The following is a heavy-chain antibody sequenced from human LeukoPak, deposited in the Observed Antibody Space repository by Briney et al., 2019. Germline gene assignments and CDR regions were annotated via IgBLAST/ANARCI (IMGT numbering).Heavy chain of an antibody. CDR1: GGTFSSYA. Sequence: GASVKVSCKASGGTFSSYAISWVRQAPGQGLEWMGRIIPILGIANYAQKFQGRVTITADKSTSTAYMELSSLRPEDTAVYYGARQDIVVVPAAPSDYWGQGTLVTVSS. CDR3: ARQDIVVVPAAPSDY. V-gene: IGHV1-69*04. D-gene: IGHD2-2*01. CDR2: IIPILGIA. J-gene: IGHJ4*02.